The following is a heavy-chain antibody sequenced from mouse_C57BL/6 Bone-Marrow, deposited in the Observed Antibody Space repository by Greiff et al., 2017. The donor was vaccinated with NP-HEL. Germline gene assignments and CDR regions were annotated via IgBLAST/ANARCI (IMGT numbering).Heavy chain of an antibody. D-gene: IGHD3-2*02. J-gene: IGHJ3*01. V-gene: IGHV5-6*02. CDR2: ISSGGSYT. CDR3: ARRDGSGYWFAY. CDR1: GFTFSSYG. Sequence: EVKVVESGGDLVKPGGSLKLSCAASGFTFSSYGMSWVRQTPDKRLEWVATISSGGSYTYYPASVKGRFTISRDNAKNTLYLQMSSLKSEDTAMYYCARRDGSGYWFAYWGQGTLVTVSA.